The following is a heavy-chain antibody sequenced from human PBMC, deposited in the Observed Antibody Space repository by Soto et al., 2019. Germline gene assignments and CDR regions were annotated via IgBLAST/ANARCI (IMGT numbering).Heavy chain of an antibody. J-gene: IGHJ2*01. Sequence: QVQLVESGGGVVQPGRSLRLSCAASGFTFSSYAMHWVRQAPGKGLEWVAVISYDGSNKYYADSVKGRFTISRDNSKNTLYLQMNSLRAEDTAVYYCAKFGLQALGYSYGPDYSWYFDLWGRGTLVTVSS. CDR1: GFTFSSYA. CDR3: AKFGLQALGYSYGPDYSWYFDL. CDR2: ISYDGSNK. D-gene: IGHD5-18*01. V-gene: IGHV3-30-3*02.